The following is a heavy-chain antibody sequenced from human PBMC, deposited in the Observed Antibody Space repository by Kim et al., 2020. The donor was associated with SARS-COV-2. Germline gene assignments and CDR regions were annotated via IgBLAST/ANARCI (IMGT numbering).Heavy chain of an antibody. CDR3: AKDAGGGLPGDALDL. V-gene: IGHV3-23*01. D-gene: IGHD2-15*01. J-gene: IGHJ3*01. CDR2: LSGSGSST. CDR1: GFSFSSYV. Sequence: PGGSLRLSCAASGFSFSSYVMSWVRQAPGKGLEWVSGLSGSGSSTFYSDSVKGRFTISRDNSKSTLYLQMNSLRAEDTAMYYCAKDAGGGLPGDALDLWGQGTMVTVSS.